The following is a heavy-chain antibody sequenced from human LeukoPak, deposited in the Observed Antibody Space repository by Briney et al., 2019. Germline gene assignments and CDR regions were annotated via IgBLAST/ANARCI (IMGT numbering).Heavy chain of an antibody. CDR1: GYTFSTCG. D-gene: IGHD1-7*01. Sequence: ASLKVSCKASGYTFSTCGITWVRQAPGQGLEWMGWVSAYNDNTNYAQKFQGRVTMTTDASTSTAYMELRSLRSDDTAVYYCAQASALTGTTRTSDDAFDIWGQGTMVTVSS. CDR3: AQASALTGTTRTSDDAFDI. J-gene: IGHJ3*02. V-gene: IGHV1-18*01. CDR2: VSAYNDNT.